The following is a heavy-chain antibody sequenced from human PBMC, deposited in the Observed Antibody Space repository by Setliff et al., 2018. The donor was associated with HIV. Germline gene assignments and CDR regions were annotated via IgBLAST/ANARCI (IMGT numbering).Heavy chain of an antibody. CDR2: IIPVLGIA. CDR1: VDTFRSHA. D-gene: IGHD3-22*01. V-gene: IGHV1-69*10. CDR3: ATYHYYDSSAYFIDLYYLDY. J-gene: IGHJ4*02. Sequence: ASVKVSCKASVDTFRSHAIGWVRQAPGRGLEWMGGIIPVLGIADSAQKFQDRVTITADESTNTVYMELSGLRSEDTAVYYCATYHYYDSSAYFIDLYYLDYWGQGTLVTVSS.